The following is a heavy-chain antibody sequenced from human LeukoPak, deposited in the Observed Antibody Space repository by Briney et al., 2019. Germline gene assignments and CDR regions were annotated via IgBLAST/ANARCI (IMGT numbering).Heavy chain of an antibody. CDR3: VKDQGSGPGRYYDYDA. CDR2: ISSNGGNA. Sequence: GGSRRLSCSAVGFTFSIYAMHWVRQAPGKGLEYVSAISSNGGNANYADSMKGRFTISRDNSKNTLYLQMSSLRSEDTAVYYCVKDQGSGPGRYYDYDAWGQGTLVTVSS. J-gene: IGHJ5*02. CDR1: GFTFSIYA. D-gene: IGHD3-10*01. V-gene: IGHV3-64D*09.